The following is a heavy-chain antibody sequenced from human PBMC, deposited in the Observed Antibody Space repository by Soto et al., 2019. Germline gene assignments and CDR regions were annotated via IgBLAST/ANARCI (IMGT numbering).Heavy chain of an antibody. CDR1: GFTFSSYG. D-gene: IGHD5-18*01. CDR2: ISFDGSNK. Sequence: PGGSLRLSCAASGFTFSSYGIHWVRQAPGKGLEWVAVISFDGSNKYYADSVKGRFTISRDNSKNTLYLQMSRLRPEDTAVYYCAKDRGIQLWSHYFDFWGQGTLVTVSS. CDR3: AKDRGIQLWSHYFDF. J-gene: IGHJ4*02. V-gene: IGHV3-30*18.